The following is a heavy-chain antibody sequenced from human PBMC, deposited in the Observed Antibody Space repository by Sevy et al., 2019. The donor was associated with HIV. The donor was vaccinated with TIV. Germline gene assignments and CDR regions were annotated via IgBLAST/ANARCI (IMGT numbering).Heavy chain of an antibody. CDR1: GYTLSKLS. CDR3: TAVGLKYFSGSSSYQGDWFDP. V-gene: IGHV1-24*01. J-gene: IGHJ5*02. D-gene: IGHD2-15*01. Sequence: ASVKVSCKVTGYTLSKLSIHWVRQAPGKRLEWMGYFVPEYDEKVYAQSFQGRLTMAEDTSPDTAFMELSRLTSDDTAIYYCTAVGLKYFSGSSSYQGDWFDPWGQGTLVTVSS. CDR2: FVPEYDEK.